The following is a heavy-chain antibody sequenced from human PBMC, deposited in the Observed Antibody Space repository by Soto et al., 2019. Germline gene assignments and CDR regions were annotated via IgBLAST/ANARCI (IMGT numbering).Heavy chain of an antibody. CDR3: VRNGYYSLDY. J-gene: IGHJ4*02. CDR1: GDSISSHDW. D-gene: IGHD3-3*01. Sequence: QVQLQESGPGLVKPSGTLSLTCAVSGDSISSHDWWSWVRHPPNKGLEWIAEIHHSGGTNYNPSLMSRATISVDNSKNQFSLKLISATAADTAVYYCVRNGYYSLDYWGQGTLVSVSS. CDR2: IHHSGGT. V-gene: IGHV4-4*02.